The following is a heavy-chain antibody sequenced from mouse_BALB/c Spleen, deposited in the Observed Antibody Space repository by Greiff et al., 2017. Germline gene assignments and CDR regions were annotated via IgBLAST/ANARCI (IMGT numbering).Heavy chain of an antibody. J-gene: IGHJ4*01. D-gene: IGHD3-2*01. CDR1: GFTFTDYY. Sequence: EVQLVESGGGLVQPGGSLRLSCATSGFTFTDYYMSWVRQPPGKALEWLGFIRNKANGYTTEYSASVKGRFTISRDNSQSILYLQMNTLRAEDSATYYCARDKGRQLGLRKSAMDYWGQGTSVTVSS. V-gene: IGHV7-3*02. CDR2: IRNKANGYTT. CDR3: ARDKGRQLGLRKSAMDY.